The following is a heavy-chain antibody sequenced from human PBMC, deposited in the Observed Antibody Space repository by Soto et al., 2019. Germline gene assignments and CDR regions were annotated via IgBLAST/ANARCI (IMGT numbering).Heavy chain of an antibody. CDR1: GFTFSSYG. Sequence: QVQLVESGGGVVQPGRSLRLSCAASGFTFSSYGMHWVRQAPGKGLEWVAVISYDGSNKYYAVSVKGRFTISRDNSKNTLYLQMNSLRAEDTAVYYCAKSHLLVITLDWFDPWGQGTLVTVSS. V-gene: IGHV3-30*18. J-gene: IGHJ5*02. CDR2: ISYDGSNK. CDR3: AKSHLLVITLDWFDP. D-gene: IGHD3-22*01.